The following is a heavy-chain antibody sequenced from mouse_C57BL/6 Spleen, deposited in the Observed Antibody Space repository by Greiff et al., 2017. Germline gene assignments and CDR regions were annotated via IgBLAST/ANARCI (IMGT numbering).Heavy chain of an antibody. Sequence: EVKLVESGGDLVKPGGSLKLSCAASGFTFSSYGMPWVRQTPDKRLEWVATISSGGSCTYYPDSVKGRFTITRDNAKNTLYLQISSLKSEDTAKYYCARRDNSGYYYWGQGTTLTVSS. J-gene: IGHJ2*01. CDR3: ARRDNSGYYY. D-gene: IGHD3-2*02. CDR2: ISSGGSCT. CDR1: GFTFSSYG. V-gene: IGHV5-6*02.